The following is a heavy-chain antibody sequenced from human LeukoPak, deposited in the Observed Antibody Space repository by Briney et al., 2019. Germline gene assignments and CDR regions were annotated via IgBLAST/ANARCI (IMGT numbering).Heavy chain of an antibody. CDR2: IWYDGSNK. Sequence: GGSLKLSCAASGFSFSSYAMSWVRQAPGKGLEWVAVIWYDGSNKYYADSVKGRFTISRDNSKNTLYLQMNSLRAEDTAVYYCARVGYDSSGYPLGYWGQGTLVTVSS. J-gene: IGHJ4*02. V-gene: IGHV3-33*08. D-gene: IGHD3-22*01. CDR3: ARVGYDSSGYPLGY. CDR1: GFSFSSYA.